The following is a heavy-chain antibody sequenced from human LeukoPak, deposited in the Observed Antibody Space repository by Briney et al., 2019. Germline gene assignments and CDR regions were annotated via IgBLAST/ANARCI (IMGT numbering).Heavy chain of an antibody. J-gene: IGHJ3*02. CDR2: IYYSGST. Sequence: SETLSLTCTVSGGSISSYYWSWIRQPPGKGLEWIGYIYYSGSTNYNPSLKSRVTISVDTSKNQFSLKLSSVTAADTAVCYCAIMDIVANLDAFDIWGQGTMVTVSS. CDR1: GGSISSYY. V-gene: IGHV4-59*01. D-gene: IGHD5-12*01. CDR3: AIMDIVANLDAFDI.